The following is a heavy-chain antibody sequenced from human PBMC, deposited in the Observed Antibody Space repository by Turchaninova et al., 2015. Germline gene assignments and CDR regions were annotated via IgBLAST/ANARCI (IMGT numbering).Heavy chain of an antibody. J-gene: IGHJ5*02. Sequence: QLQLQESGPGLVKPSEPLSLTCTVSVGSFTSSSPYWGWIRQPPGKGLEWIGSIYYSGTTYYNPSLKSRVTISVDPSKNQFSLELSSVTAADMAIYYCARVEATQPFDPWGQGTLVTVSS. V-gene: IGHV4-39*07. CDR1: VGSFTSSSPY. CDR2: IYYSGTT. D-gene: IGHD1-1*01. CDR3: ARVEATQPFDP.